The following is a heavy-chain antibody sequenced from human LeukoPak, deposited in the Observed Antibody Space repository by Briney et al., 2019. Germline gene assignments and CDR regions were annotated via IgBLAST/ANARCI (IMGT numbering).Heavy chain of an antibody. CDR1: GFTVNRNY. D-gene: IGHD3-10*01. J-gene: IGHJ4*02. CDR3: ARKSDSLLVREGDC. CDR2: IYSGGTT. Sequence: GGSLRLSCAASGFTVNRNYMIWVRQAPGKGLECASVIYSGGTTWYADSVKGRFTISRDTNTLYLQMNSLRAEDTAVYYCARKSDSLLVREGDCWGQGTLVTVSS. V-gene: IGHV3-66*01.